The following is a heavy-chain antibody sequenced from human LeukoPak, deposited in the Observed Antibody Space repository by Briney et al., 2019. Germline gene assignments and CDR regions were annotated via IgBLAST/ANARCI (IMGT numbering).Heavy chain of an antibody. CDR3: ARAPIMITFGGVDDAFDI. CDR1: GGSISSYY. Sequence: SETLSLTCAVDGGSISSYYWSWIRQPPGKGLEWIGYIYYSGSTNYNPSLKSRVTISVDTSKNQFSLKLSSVTAADTAVYYCARAPIMITFGGVDDAFDIWGQGTMVTVSS. CDR2: IYYSGST. D-gene: IGHD3-16*01. J-gene: IGHJ3*02. V-gene: IGHV4-59*01.